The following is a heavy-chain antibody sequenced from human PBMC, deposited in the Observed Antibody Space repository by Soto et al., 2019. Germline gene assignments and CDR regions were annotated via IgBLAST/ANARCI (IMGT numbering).Heavy chain of an antibody. V-gene: IGHV4-4*02. J-gene: IGHJ5*02. CDR1: GGSISSSNW. CDR2: IYHSGST. CDR3: ARERAAAGANWFDP. Sequence: SETLSLTCAVSGGSISSSNWWSWVRQPPGKGLEWIGEIYHSGSTNYNPSLKSRVTISVDKSKNQFSLKLSSVTAADTAVYYCARERAAAGANWFDPWGQGTLVTVSS. D-gene: IGHD6-13*01.